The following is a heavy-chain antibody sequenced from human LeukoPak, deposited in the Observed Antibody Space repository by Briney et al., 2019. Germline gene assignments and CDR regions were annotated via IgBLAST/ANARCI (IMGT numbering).Heavy chain of an antibody. CDR1: GFTFDDYG. CDR3: ARDRGGDFWSGSSSWHSYYYMDV. Sequence: GGSLRLSCAASGFTFDDYGMTWVRQAPGKGLEWVSGINWNGDTIGYADSVKGRFTISRDNAKNSLYLQMDSLRAEDTALYYCARDRGGDFWSGSSSWHSYYYMDVWGKGTTVTVSS. J-gene: IGHJ6*03. CDR2: INWNGDTI. V-gene: IGHV3-20*04. D-gene: IGHD3-3*01.